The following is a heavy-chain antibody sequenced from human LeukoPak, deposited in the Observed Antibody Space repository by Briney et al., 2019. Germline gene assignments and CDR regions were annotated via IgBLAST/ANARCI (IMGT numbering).Heavy chain of an antibody. Sequence: PGGSLRLSCAASGFIFSNYALMWVRQAPGKGLEWVSSITGSGDGAFYADCVKGRFSLSRDNSKNMLYLQMYSLGAEDTAIYYCTKGAAAGLVDWFDPWGQGTLVTVSS. CDR2: ITGSGDGA. V-gene: IGHV3-23*01. J-gene: IGHJ5*02. CDR1: GFIFSNYA. D-gene: IGHD6-13*01. CDR3: TKGAAAGLVDWFDP.